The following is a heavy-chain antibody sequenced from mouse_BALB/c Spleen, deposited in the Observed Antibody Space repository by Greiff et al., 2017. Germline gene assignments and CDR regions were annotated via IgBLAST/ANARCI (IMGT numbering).Heavy chain of an antibody. CDR1: GFTFSSYG. CDR3: ASFYGKGYFDV. V-gene: IGHV5-6-3*01. CDR2: INSNGGST. D-gene: IGHD2-1*01. Sequence: VQLKESGGGLVQPGGSLKLSCAASGFTFSSYGMSWVRQTPDKRLELVATINSNGGSTYYPDSVKGRFTISRDNAKNTLYLQMSSLKSEDTAMYYCASFYGKGYFDVWGAGTTVTVSS. J-gene: IGHJ1*01.